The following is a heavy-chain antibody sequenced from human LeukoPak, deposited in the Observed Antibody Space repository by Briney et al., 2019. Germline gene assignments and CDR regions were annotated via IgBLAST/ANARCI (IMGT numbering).Heavy chain of an antibody. V-gene: IGHV4-34*01. Sequence: PSETLSLTCAVYGGSFSGYYWSWIRQPPGKGLEWIGEINHSGSTNYNPSLKSRVTISVDTSKNQFSLKLSSVTAADTAVYYCARSYSGSFSFYYYYYMDVWGKGTTVTISS. CDR1: GGSFSGYY. CDR3: ARSYSGSFSFYYYYYMDV. CDR2: INHSGST. D-gene: IGHD3-10*01. J-gene: IGHJ6*03.